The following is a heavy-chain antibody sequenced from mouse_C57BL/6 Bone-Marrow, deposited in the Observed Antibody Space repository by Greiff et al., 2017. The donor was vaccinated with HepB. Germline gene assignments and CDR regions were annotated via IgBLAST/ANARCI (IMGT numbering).Heavy chain of an antibody. V-gene: IGHV14-2*01. CDR1: GFNIKDYY. J-gene: IGHJ3*01. CDR2: IDPEDGET. Sequence: DVKLQESGAELVKPGASVKLSCTASGFNIKDYYMHWVKQRTEQGLEWIGRIDPEDGETKYAPKFQGKATITADTSSNTAYLQLSSLTSEDTAVYYCARSKGSGSSYGGFAYWGQGTLVTVSA. D-gene: IGHD1-1*01. CDR3: ARSKGSGSSYGGFAY.